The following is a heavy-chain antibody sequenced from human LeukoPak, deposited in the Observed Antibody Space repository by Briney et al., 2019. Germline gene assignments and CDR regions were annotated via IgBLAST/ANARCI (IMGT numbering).Heavy chain of an antibody. CDR1: GGSISSYY. Sequence: SETLSLTCTVSGGSISSYYWSWIRQPPGKGLEWIGYIYYSGSTNYDPSLKSRVTISVDTSKNQFSLKLSSVTAADTAVYYCARAGYSSGWSDDAFDIWGQGTMVTVSS. CDR2: IYYSGST. V-gene: IGHV4-59*12. D-gene: IGHD6-19*01. CDR3: ARAGYSSGWSDDAFDI. J-gene: IGHJ3*02.